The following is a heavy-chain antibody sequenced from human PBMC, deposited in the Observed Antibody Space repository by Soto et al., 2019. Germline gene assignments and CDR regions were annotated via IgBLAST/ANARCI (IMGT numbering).Heavy chain of an antibody. Sequence: SETLSLTCTVSGGSISSSSYYWGWIRQPPGKGLEWIGSIYYSGSTYYNPSLKSRVTISVDTSKNQFSLKLSSVTAADTAVYYCARDTGRSRNAFDIWGQGTMVTVSS. J-gene: IGHJ3*02. CDR2: IYYSGST. CDR1: GGSISSSSYY. D-gene: IGHD2-2*01. CDR3: ARDTGRSRNAFDI. V-gene: IGHV4-39*07.